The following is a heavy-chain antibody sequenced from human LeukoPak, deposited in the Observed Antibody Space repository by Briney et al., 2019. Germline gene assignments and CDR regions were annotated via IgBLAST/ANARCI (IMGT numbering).Heavy chain of an antibody. D-gene: IGHD1-26*01. J-gene: IGHJ4*02. CDR1: GGSFSGYY. Sequence: PSETLSLTCAVYGGSFSGYYWSWIRQPPGKGLEWIGEINHSGSTNYSPSLKSRVTISVDTSKNQFSLKLSSVTAADTAVYYCARRFLGSYSLGYWGQGTLVTVSS. V-gene: IGHV4-34*01. CDR2: INHSGST. CDR3: ARRFLGSYSLGY.